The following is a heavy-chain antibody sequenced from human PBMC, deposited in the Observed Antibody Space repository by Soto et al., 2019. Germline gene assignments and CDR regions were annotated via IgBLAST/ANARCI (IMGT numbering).Heavy chain of an antibody. CDR2: IKFDGITA. CDR1: GFTFTAYW. CDR3: ARCRRNYYGADV. V-gene: IGHV3-74*01. Sequence: EVQVVESGGGFVQPGGSLRLSCVASGFTFTAYWMHWVRQAPGQGLVWVSRIKFDGITASYADSVNGRFTISRDNAKNTCYVQIDSLRPDDTGMDYSARCRRNYYGADVLGQGTTVNAAS. J-gene: IGHJ6*02.